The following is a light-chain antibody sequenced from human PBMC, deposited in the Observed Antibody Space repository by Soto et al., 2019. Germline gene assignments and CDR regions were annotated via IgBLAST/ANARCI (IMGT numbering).Light chain of an antibody. CDR1: QGIRND. J-gene: IGKJ1*01. CDR3: QHYDTFSWT. Sequence: DIQMTQSPCSLSASVGDRVTITCRASQGIRNDLGWYQQKPGKAPKRLIYAASSLQSGVPSRFSGGGSGTEFTLTISSVQPDDFATYFCQHYDTFSWTFGQGTKADI. CDR2: AAS. V-gene: IGKV1-17*01.